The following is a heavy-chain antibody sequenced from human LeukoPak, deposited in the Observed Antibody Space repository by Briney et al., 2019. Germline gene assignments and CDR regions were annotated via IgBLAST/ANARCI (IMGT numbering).Heavy chain of an antibody. CDR3: ARVQAGPRTFDY. Sequence: SATLSLTCTVSGGSISSYYWSWIRQPPGTGLEWIGYIYYSGSTNYNPSLKSRVTISVDTSKNQFSLKLSSVTAADTAVYYCARVQAGPRTFDYWGQGTLVTVSS. V-gene: IGHV4-59*01. J-gene: IGHJ4*02. CDR1: GGSISSYY. D-gene: IGHD6-19*01. CDR2: IYYSGST.